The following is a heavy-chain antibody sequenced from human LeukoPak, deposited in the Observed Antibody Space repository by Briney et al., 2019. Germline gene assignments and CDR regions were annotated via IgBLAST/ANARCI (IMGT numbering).Heavy chain of an antibody. CDR2: IFPHDSDI. D-gene: IGHD2-2*02. V-gene: IGHV5-51*01. J-gene: IGHJ6*02. CDR1: GYSFVDYW. Sequence: GESLKISCKGSGYSFVDYWIGWVRQMPGKGPEWMGIIFPHDSDIKYNPSFQGQVTISVDKSISTAYLQWSSLQASDTAIYYCARYGTWGCANPSCYTSFFYYGMHVWGQGTTVTVSS. CDR3: ARYGTWGCANPSCYTSFFYYGMHV.